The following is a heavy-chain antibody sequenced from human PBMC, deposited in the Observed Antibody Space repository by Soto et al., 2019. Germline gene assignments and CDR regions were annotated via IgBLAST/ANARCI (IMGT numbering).Heavy chain of an antibody. CDR3: STRAYDTNGYYRFDP. CDR1: GGSFSGHS. CDR2: INHSGRV. V-gene: IGHV4-34*01. Sequence: TETLSLTCAVYGGSFSGHSWTWIRQSPGKGLEWIGDINHSGRVNYSPSLKSRVTISLDTSKNQFSLTLSAVTAADTAMYYCSTRAYDTNGYYRFDPWGQGTLVTVSS. J-gene: IGHJ5*01. D-gene: IGHD3-22*01.